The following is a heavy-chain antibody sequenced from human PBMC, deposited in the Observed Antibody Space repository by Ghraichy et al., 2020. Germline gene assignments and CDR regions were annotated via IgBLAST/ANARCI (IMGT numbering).Heavy chain of an antibody. CDR3: ASRPSIAARNYYYYGMDV. Sequence: ASVKVSCKASGYTFTSYYMHWVRQAPGQGLEWMGIINPSGGSTSYAQKFQGRVTMTRDTSTSTVYMELSSLRSEDTAVYYCASRPSIAARNYYYYGMDVWGQGTTVTVSS. CDR2: INPSGGST. J-gene: IGHJ6*02. D-gene: IGHD6-6*01. V-gene: IGHV1-46*01. CDR1: GYTFTSYY.